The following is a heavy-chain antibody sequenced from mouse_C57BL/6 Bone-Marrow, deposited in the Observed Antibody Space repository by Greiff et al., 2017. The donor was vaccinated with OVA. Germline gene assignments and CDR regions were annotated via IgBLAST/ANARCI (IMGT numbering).Heavy chain of an antibody. CDR1: GFTFSSYA. V-gene: IGHV5-4*03. D-gene: IGHD2-4*01. Sequence: EVKLVESGGGLVKPGGSLKLSCAASGFTFSSYAMSWVRQTPEKRLEWVATISDGGSYTYYPDNVQGRFTISRDNAKNNLYLQMSHLKAEDTAMYYCARWDDDDAAYWGQGTLVTVSA. CDR3: ARWDDDDAAY. CDR2: ISDGGSYT. J-gene: IGHJ3*01.